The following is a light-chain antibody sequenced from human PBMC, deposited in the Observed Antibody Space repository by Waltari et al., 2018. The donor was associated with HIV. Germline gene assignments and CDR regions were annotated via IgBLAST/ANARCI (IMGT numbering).Light chain of an antibody. CDR3: ASFTSNTWV. CDR1: SSDVGDYDY. V-gene: IGLV2-14*01. J-gene: IGLJ3*02. CDR2: EVT. Sequence: HSALTQPASVSGPHGQSITISCAGTSSDVGDYDYVSWYHPPPGHAPKLVIYEVTNRPLGLSERFSGSKSGNTASLTISYLLTEDEVFYSCASFTSNTWVFGGGTELTVL.